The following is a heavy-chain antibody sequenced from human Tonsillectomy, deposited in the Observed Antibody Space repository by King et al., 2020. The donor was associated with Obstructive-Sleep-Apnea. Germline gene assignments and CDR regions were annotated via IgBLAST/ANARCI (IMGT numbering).Heavy chain of an antibody. CDR1: GCTFSYYG. J-gene: IGHJ2*01. CDR3: AKDGDDFLLYWYFDL. D-gene: IGHD3-10*01. V-gene: IGHV3-30*18. CDR2: IADCGNNR. Sequence: VQLVESGGGVVQPGRSLRLSCAASGCTFSYYGMHCVRQAPGKGLEWVTVIADCGNNRYYVDSVKGRFTISRDNSKNTLYLQMNSLRAEDTAVYYCAKDGDDFLLYWYFDLWGRGTLVTVSS.